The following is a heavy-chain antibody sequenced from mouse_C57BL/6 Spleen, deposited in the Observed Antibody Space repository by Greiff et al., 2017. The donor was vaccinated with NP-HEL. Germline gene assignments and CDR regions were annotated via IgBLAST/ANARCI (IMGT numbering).Heavy chain of an antibody. CDR1: GFTFSDYG. D-gene: IGHD1-1*01. CDR2: ISSGSSTI. J-gene: IGHJ4*01. CDR3: ARPYGSSYVGYAMDY. V-gene: IGHV5-17*01. Sequence: EVQVVESGGGLVKPGGSLKLSCAASGFTFSDYGMHWVRQAPEKGLEWVAYISSGSSTIYYADTVKGRFTISRDNAKNTLFLQMTSLRSEDTAMYYCARPYGSSYVGYAMDYWGQGTSVTVSS.